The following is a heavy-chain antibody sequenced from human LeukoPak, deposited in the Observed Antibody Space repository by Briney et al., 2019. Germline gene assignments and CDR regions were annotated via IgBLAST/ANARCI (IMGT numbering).Heavy chain of an antibody. V-gene: IGHV3-49*04. J-gene: IGHJ4*02. Sequence: PGRSLRLSCTASGFTFGDYAMTWVRQAPGKGLEWVGFIASETYGGTAEYAASVTVRFTISRDDSKSIAYLQMNSLKTEDTAVYYCTRDQTPYYWGQGTLVTVSS. CDR1: GFTFGDYA. CDR3: TRDQTPYY. CDR2: IASETYGGTA.